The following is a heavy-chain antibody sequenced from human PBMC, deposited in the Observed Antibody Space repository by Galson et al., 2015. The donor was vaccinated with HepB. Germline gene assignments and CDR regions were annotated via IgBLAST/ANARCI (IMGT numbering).Heavy chain of an antibody. D-gene: IGHD5-24*01. Sequence: SVKVSCKASGYTFTAYYIHWVRQAPGQGLEWLGWVNANNGVTNYAQKFRGWVTMTRDTSISTAYMELSGMKSDDTAVYYCARGSLAGMATISMWGQGILVTVSS. CDR2: VNANNGVT. V-gene: IGHV1-2*04. CDR3: ARGSLAGMATISM. J-gene: IGHJ1*01. CDR1: GYTFTAYY.